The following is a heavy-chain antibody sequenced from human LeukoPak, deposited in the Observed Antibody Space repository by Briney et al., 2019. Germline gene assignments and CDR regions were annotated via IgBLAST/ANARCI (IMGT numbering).Heavy chain of an antibody. CDR1: SDSISTYF. V-gene: IGHV4-59*01. CDR2: ISYSGST. D-gene: IGHD5-24*01. CDR3: ARTQMGYFFDY. Sequence: SETLSLTCTVSSDSISTYFWSWIRQPPGKGLEWIGYISYSGSTNYKPSLKSRVTISVDTSKNQFSLKLSSVIAADTAVYYCARTQMGYFFDYWGQGTLVTVSS. J-gene: IGHJ4*02.